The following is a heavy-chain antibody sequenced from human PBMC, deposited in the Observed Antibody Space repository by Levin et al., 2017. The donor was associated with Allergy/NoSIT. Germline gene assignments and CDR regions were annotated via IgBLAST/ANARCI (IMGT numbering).Heavy chain of an antibody. V-gene: IGHV4-59*01. Sequence: KPSETLSLTCTVSGGSISSYYWSWIRQPPGKGLEWIGYIYYSGSTNYNPSLKSRVTISVDTSKNQFSLKLSSVTAADTAVYYCARYYYDSSGYYLFDYWGQGTLVTVSS. D-gene: IGHD3-22*01. J-gene: IGHJ4*02. CDR1: GGSISSYY. CDR3: ARYYYDSSGYYLFDY. CDR2: IYYSGST.